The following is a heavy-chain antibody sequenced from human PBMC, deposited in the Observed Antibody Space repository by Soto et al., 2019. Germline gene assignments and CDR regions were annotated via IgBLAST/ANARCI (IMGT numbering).Heavy chain of an antibody. CDR3: ARDSVSSHDYGDYVVPRLSDYYYYMDV. Sequence: QVQLQESGPGLVKPSETLSLTCTVSGGSISSYYWSWIRQPPGKGLEWIGYIYYSGSTNYNPSLKSRVTRSVDAAKNQFTLKLSSVTAADTAVYYCARDSVSSHDYGDYVVPRLSDYYYYMDVWGKGTTVTVSS. V-gene: IGHV4-59*01. D-gene: IGHD4-17*01. J-gene: IGHJ6*03. CDR2: IYYSGST. CDR1: GGSISSYY.